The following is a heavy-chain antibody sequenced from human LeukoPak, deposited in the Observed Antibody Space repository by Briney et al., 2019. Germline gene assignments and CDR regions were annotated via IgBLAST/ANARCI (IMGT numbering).Heavy chain of an antibody. CDR3: AKDRIAVALGAGAQINWFDP. D-gene: IGHD6-19*01. CDR1: GFTFSTYA. Sequence: GGSLRLSCAASGFTFSTYAMSWVRHTPGKGLEWVSGISSGGNTQYTDSVKGRFTVSRDNSKNTLYLQMNSLRAEDTAVYYCAKDRIAVALGAGAQINWFDPWGQGTLVTVSS. CDR2: ISSGGNT. V-gene: IGHV3-23*01. J-gene: IGHJ5*02.